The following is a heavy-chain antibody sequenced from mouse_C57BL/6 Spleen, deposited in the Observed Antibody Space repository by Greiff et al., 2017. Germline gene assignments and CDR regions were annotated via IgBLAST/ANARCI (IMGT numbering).Heavy chain of an antibody. Sequence: LQESGPELVKPGASVKISCKASGYAFSSSWMNWVKQRPGKGLEWIGRIYPGDGDTNYNGKFKGKATLTADKSSSTAYMQLSSLTSEDSAVYFCARLEDPWYFDVWGTGTTVTVSS. J-gene: IGHJ1*03. CDR2: IYPGDGDT. V-gene: IGHV1-82*01. CDR1: GYAFSSSW. CDR3: ARLEDPWYFDV.